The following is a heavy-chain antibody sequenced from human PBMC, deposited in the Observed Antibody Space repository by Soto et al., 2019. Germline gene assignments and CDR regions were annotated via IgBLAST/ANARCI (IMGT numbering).Heavy chain of an antibody. CDR2: ISAYNGNT. J-gene: IGHJ6*02. CDR3: ASARRVAVAGSGWGYYYYYYGMDV. V-gene: IGHV1-18*01. D-gene: IGHD6-19*01. Sequence: GASVKVSCKASGYTFTSYGISWVRQAPGQGLEWMGWISAYNGNTNYAQKLQGRVTMTTDTSTSTAYMELRSLRSDDTAVYYCASARRVAVAGSGWGYYYYYYGMDVWGQGTTVTVSS. CDR1: GYTFTSYG.